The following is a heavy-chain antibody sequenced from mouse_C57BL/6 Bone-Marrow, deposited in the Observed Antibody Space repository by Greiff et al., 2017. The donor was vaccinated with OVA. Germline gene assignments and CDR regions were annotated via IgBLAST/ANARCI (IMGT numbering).Heavy chain of an antibody. CDR3: ARSGYYGSRWYFAV. CDR1: GYTFTNYW. D-gene: IGHD1-1*01. J-gene: IGHJ1*03. V-gene: IGHV1-63*01. CDR2: IYPGGGYT. Sequence: QVQLQQSGAELVRPGTSVKMSCKASGYTFTNYWIGWAKQRPGHGLEWIGDIYPGGGYTNYNEKFKGQATLTADKSSSTAYMQFSSLTSEAAAIYYCARSGYYGSRWYFAVWGTGTTVTVSA.